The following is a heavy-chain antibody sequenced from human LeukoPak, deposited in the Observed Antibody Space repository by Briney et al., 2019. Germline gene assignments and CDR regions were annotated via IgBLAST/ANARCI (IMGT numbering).Heavy chain of an antibody. CDR3: ARGGRTGDVSLPDY. V-gene: IGHV3-33*01. D-gene: IGHD7-27*01. J-gene: IGHJ4*02. Sequence: PGRSLRLSCAASGFTFSSYGMHWVRQAPGKGLEWVAVIWYDGSNKYYADSVKGRFTISRDNSKNTLYLQMNSLRAEDTAVCYCARGGRTGDVSLPDYWGQGTLVTVSS. CDR2: IWYDGSNK. CDR1: GFTFSSYG.